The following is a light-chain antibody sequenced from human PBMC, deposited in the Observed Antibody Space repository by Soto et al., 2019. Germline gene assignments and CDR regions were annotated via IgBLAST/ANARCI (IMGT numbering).Light chain of an antibody. V-gene: IGKV3-15*01. Sequence: EIVMTQSPATLSVSPGERATLSCRASQSVSSNFAWYQQKPGQAPRLLIYGASTMATGIPARFSGSGSGTEFTLTIGSLQSEDFAVYYCQQYNNGLTFGGGTKVEIK. CDR3: QQYNNGLT. CDR2: GAS. J-gene: IGKJ4*01. CDR1: QSVSSN.